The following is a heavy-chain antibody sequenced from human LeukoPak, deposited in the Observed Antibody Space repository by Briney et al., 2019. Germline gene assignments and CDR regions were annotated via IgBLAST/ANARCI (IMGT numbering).Heavy chain of an antibody. V-gene: IGHV4-31*03. CDR3: ARGWLRLSGMDV. CDR1: GGSISSGGYY. Sequence: TLSLTCTVSGGSISSGGYYWSWIRQHPGKGLEWIGYIYYSGSTYYNPSLKSRVIISVDTSKNQFSLKLSSVTAADTAVYYCARGWLRLSGMDVWGQGTTVTVSS. CDR2: IYYSGST. D-gene: IGHD5-12*01. J-gene: IGHJ6*02.